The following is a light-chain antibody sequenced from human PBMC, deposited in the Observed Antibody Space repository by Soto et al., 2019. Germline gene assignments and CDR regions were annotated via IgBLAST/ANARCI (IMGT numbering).Light chain of an antibody. J-gene: IGKJ5*01. CDR1: QSISNW. V-gene: IGKV1-5*03. Sequence: ESQRTQSPATLSASVGDRVTITCRASQSISNWLAWYQQKPGKAPKLLIYKASSLESGVPSRFSGSGSGTDFTLTITRLEPEDFAVYFCQQYDVSPITFGLGTRLEIK. CDR2: KAS. CDR3: QQYDVSPIT.